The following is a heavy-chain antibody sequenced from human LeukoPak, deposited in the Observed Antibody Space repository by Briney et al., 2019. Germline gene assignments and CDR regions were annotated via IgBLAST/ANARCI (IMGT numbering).Heavy chain of an antibody. CDR3: AKDTWNLYYFDY. CDR1: GFNFSTYG. D-gene: IGHD1-7*01. CDR2: IWYDGSIK. J-gene: IGHJ4*02. Sequence: GGSLRLSCAASGFNFSTYGMHWVRQAPGKGLEWVAVIWYDGSIKNYADSVKGRFTISRDNSKNTLYLQMNSLRAEDTAVYYCAKDTWNLYYFDYWGQGTLVTVSS. V-gene: IGHV3-33*06.